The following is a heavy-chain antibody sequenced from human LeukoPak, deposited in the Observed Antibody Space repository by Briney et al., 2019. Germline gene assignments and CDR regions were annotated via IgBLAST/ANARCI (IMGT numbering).Heavy chain of an antibody. D-gene: IGHD3-3*01. Sequence: PSETLSLTCTVSGDSISGFYWSWIRQPPGKGLEWIGYIYYSGSTNYNPSLKSRVTISVDTSKNQFSLKLSSVTAADTAVYYCAREVYDFWSGYDAFDIWGQGTMVTVSS. J-gene: IGHJ3*02. CDR1: GDSISGFY. CDR2: IYYSGST. V-gene: IGHV4-59*12. CDR3: AREVYDFWSGYDAFDI.